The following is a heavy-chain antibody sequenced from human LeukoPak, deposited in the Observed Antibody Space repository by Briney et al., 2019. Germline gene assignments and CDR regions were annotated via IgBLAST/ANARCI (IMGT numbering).Heavy chain of an antibody. CDR2: ISSSSSYI. CDR1: GFTFSSYS. J-gene: IGHJ4*02. Sequence: GSLRLSCAASGFTFSSYSMNWVRQAPGKGLEWVSSISSSSSYIHYADSVKGRFTISRDNAKNSLYLQMNSLRAEDTAVYYCARVDPYDSSGSTDYWGQGTLVTVSS. D-gene: IGHD3-22*01. V-gene: IGHV3-21*01. CDR3: ARVDPYDSSGSTDY.